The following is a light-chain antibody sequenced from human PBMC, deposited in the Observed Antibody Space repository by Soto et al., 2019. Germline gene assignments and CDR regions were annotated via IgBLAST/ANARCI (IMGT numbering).Light chain of an antibody. Sequence: QSVLTQPASVSGSPGQSITISCTGTSSDVGGYNYVSWYQQHPGKAPKLMIYDVSNRPSGVSNRFSGSKSGNTASLTISGLQAADEADYYCSYYTSSSTLLYVFGTGTKLTVL. CDR3: SYYTSSSTLLYV. V-gene: IGLV2-14*01. J-gene: IGLJ1*01. CDR1: SSDVGGYNY. CDR2: DVS.